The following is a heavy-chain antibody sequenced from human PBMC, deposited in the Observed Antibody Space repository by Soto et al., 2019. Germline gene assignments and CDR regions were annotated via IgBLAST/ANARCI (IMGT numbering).Heavy chain of an antibody. D-gene: IGHD3-16*02. CDR1: GFTFSDYY. V-gene: IGHV3-11*01. J-gene: IGHJ4*02. Sequence: QVQLVESGGGLVKPGGSLRLSCAASGFTFSDYYMSWIRQAPGKGLEWVSYISSSGSTIYYADSVKGRFTISRDNAKNSLHLQRNSLRAEDTAVYYCARGPYDYVWGSDPPHFDYWGQGTLVTVSS. CDR3: ARGPYDYVWGSDPPHFDY. CDR2: ISSSGSTI.